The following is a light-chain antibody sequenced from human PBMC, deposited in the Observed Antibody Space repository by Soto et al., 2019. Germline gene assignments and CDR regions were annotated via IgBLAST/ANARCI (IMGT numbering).Light chain of an antibody. V-gene: IGKV1-9*01. CDR1: QGIASL. J-gene: IGKJ1*01. CDR3: QQLNSYPRT. Sequence: DIQLTQSPSFLSASVGDRVTITCRASQGIASLLAWYQQEPGKAPKVLIYAASTLEGGVPSRFSGSGSGTEFTLTISRLQPEDLATYYCQQLNSYPRTFGQGTKVEIK. CDR2: AAS.